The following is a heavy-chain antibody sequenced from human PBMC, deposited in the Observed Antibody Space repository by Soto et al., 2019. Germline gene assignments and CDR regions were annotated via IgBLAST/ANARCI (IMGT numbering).Heavy chain of an antibody. CDR3: ARSIVVVTALDY. CDR2: INAGNGNT. CDR1: GYTFTSYY. J-gene: IGHJ4*02. V-gene: IGHV1-3*01. D-gene: IGHD2-21*02. Sequence: ASVKVSCKASGYTFTSYYMHWVRQAPGQRLEWMGWINAGNGNTKYSQKFQGRVTITRDTSASTAYMELSSLRSEDAAVYYCARSIVVVTALDYWGQGTLVTVSS.